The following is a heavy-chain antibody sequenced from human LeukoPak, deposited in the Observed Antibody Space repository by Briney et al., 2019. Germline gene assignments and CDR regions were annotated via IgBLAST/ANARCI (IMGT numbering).Heavy chain of an antibody. D-gene: IGHD3-10*01. CDR2: IYPGDSDT. V-gene: IGHV5-51*01. CDR3: ARQPGAGWFDP. Sequence: TGESLKISCKGSGYSFTSYWIGWVRQMPRKGLEWMGIIYPGDSDTRYSPSFQGQVTISADKSISTVYLQWGSLKASDTAVYYCARQPGAGWFDPWGQGTLVTVSS. J-gene: IGHJ5*02. CDR1: GYSFTSYW.